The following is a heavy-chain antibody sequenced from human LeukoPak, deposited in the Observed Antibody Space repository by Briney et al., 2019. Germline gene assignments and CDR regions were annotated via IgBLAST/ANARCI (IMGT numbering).Heavy chain of an antibody. V-gene: IGHV3-11*01. J-gene: IGHJ6*02. D-gene: IGHD4-17*01. CDR3: GRLWSYGDITGGMDV. CDR2: ISSSGSTI. CDR1: GFTFSDYY. Sequence: GGSLRLSCAASGFTFSDYYMSWIRQAPGKGLEWVSYISSSGSTIYYADSVKGRFTISRDNAKNSLYLQMNSLRAEDTAVYYCGRLWSYGDITGGMDVWGQGTTVTVSS.